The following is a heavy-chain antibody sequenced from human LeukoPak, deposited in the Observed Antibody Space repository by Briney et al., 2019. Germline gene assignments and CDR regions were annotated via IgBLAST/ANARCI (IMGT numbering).Heavy chain of an antibody. D-gene: IGHD5-18*01. CDR2: IIPIFGTA. Sequence: SVKVSCKASGYTFTSYYMHWVRQAPGQGLEWMGGIIPIFGTANYAQKFQGRVTIIADESTSTAYMELSSLRSEDTAVYYCAREIRAFDIWGQGTMVTVSS. V-gene: IGHV1-69*13. CDR1: GYTFTSYY. CDR3: AREIRAFDI. J-gene: IGHJ3*02.